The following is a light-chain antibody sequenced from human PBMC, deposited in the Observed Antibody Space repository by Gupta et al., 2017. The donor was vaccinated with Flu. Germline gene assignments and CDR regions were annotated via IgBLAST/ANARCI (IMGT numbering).Light chain of an antibody. Sequence: PVTHGQPASISCQSSQCHALRNGNTYLTWFHQRPGQSPSRLIYRVSRRDSGGPDRFSGSGSGTDFTLTISRVEAEDVGVYYCMQGTHWPTFGQGTKLEVK. CDR1: QCHALRNGNTY. CDR3: MQGTHWPT. CDR2: RVS. J-gene: IGKJ1*01. V-gene: IGKV2-30*02.